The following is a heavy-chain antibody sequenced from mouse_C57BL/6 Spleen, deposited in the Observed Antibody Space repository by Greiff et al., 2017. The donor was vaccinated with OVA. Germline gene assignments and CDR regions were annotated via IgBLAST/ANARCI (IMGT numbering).Heavy chain of an antibody. D-gene: IGHD1-1*01. V-gene: IGHV1-64*01. CDR3: ARYYYGSSSYYYAMDY. J-gene: IGHJ4*01. CDR2: IHPNSGST. CDR1: GYTFTSYW. Sequence: VQLQQPGAELVKPGASVKLSCKASGYTFTSYWMHWVQQRPGQGLEWIGMIHPNSGSTNYNEKFKSKATLTVDKSSSTAYMQLSSLTSEDSAVYYCARYYYGSSSYYYAMDYWGQGTSVTVSS.